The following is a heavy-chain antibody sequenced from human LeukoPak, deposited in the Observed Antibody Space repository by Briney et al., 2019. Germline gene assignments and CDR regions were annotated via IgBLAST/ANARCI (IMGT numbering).Heavy chain of an antibody. D-gene: IGHD4-17*01. Sequence: PSETLSLTCTVSGGSISSSSYYWGWIRQPPGKGLEWIGSIYYSGSTYYNPSLKSRVTISVDTAKNQFSLKLSSVTAADTAVYYCARLDYGDYVRYFDYWGQGTLVTVSS. CDR3: ARLDYGDYVRYFDY. CDR1: GGSISSSSYY. J-gene: IGHJ4*02. CDR2: IYYSGST. V-gene: IGHV4-39*01.